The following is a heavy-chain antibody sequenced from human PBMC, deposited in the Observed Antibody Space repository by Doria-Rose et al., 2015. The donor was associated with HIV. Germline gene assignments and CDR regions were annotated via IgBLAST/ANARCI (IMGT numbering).Heavy chain of an antibody. V-gene: IGHV4-34*01. Sequence: QVQLQQWDAGLVEPSETLSLTCAVFGGSFSGYYWSWIRQPPGKGLEWIGEINHSGSTNYKTSVKSRVTISLDTSKNLFSLKLSSVAAADTAVYYCARGLLRGGWNDVDYYYGMDVWGQGTTVTVSS. CDR2: INHSGST. D-gene: IGHD1-1*01. J-gene: IGHJ6*02. CDR3: ARGLLRGGWNDVDYYYGMDV. CDR1: GGSFSGYY.